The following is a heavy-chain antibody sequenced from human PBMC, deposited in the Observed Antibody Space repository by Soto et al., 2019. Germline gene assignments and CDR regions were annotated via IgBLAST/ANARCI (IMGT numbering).Heavy chain of an antibody. V-gene: IGHV4-4*02. J-gene: IGHJ4*02. CDR2: IYHSGSI. CDR3: AREYYDDSGFRVSDY. D-gene: IGHD3-16*01. CDR1: GGSLSSSHW. Sequence: SETLSLTCVVSGGSLSSSHWWSWVRQPPGKGLEWIGEIYHSGSINYNPSLKSRVTMSVDRSKNQFSLKLTSVTAADTAVYYCAREYYDDSGFRVSDYWGQGNLVTVSS.